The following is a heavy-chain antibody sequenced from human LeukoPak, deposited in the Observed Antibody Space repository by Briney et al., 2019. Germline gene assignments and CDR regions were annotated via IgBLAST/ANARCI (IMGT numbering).Heavy chain of an antibody. V-gene: IGHV4-38-2*02. CDR3: AREDWAHWYFDL. CDR2: IYHSGST. Sequence: PSETLSLTCTVSGYSISSGYYWGWIRQPPGKGLEWIGSIYHSGSTYYNPSLKSRVTISVDTSKNQFSLKLSSVTAADTAVYYCAREDWAHWYFDLWGRGTLVTVSS. CDR1: GYSISSGYY. J-gene: IGHJ2*01. D-gene: IGHD3/OR15-3a*01.